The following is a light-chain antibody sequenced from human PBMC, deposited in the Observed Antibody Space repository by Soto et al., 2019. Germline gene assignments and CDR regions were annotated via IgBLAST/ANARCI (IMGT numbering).Light chain of an antibody. V-gene: IGKV1-5*01. Sequence: DIQMTQSPSTLSASVGDRVTMTCRASQSIETWLAWYQQKPGKVPKLLIYDAFKLQSGVPSRFSGSGSGTEFTLTINSLQPDDFATYYCQHFNSFSWTFGQGTKVDI. CDR1: QSIETW. J-gene: IGKJ1*01. CDR3: QHFNSFSWT. CDR2: DAF.